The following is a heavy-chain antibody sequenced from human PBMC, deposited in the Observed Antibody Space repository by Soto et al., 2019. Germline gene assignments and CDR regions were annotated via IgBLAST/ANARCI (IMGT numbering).Heavy chain of an antibody. CDR3: AGLVYLGRAALYY. D-gene: IGHD6-13*01. V-gene: IGHV1-69*01. Sequence: QVQLVQSGAEVKKPGSSVKVSCTASGGTFSSYAISWVLQAPGPGLEWVGGIIPIFGTAYYAQKFQGRVTISADESTSTAHMALSSLRSEDTDAYYSAGLVYLGRAALYYWGQGTLVTVSS. CDR1: GGTFSSYA. J-gene: IGHJ4*02. CDR2: IIPIFGTA.